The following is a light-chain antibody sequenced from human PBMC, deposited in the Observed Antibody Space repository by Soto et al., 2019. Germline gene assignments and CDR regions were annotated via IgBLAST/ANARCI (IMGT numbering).Light chain of an antibody. CDR1: QSVSRR. V-gene: IGKV3-20*01. Sequence: SFLAHTSGTVSLSPGGRATLSCRASQSVSRRLAWYQQRPGQSPRLLISGASMRASGVPVRFIGSGSGTDFTLTITRLEPEDFAVYYCQLYGGSPITFGLGTRLEI. J-gene: IGKJ5*01. CDR2: GAS. CDR3: QLYGGSPIT.